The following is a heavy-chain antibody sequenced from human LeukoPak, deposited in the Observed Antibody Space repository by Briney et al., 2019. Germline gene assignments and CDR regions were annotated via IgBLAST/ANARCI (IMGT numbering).Heavy chain of an antibody. J-gene: IGHJ3*02. D-gene: IGHD6-13*01. CDR3: ARVPAAAGAFDI. CDR1: GYTFTGYY. CDR2: INPNSGGT. Sequence: ASVKVSCKASGYTFTGYYMHWVRQAPGQGLEWMGWINPNSGGTNYAQKFQGRVTMTRDTSISAAYMELSRLRSDDTAVYYCARVPAAAGAFDIWGQGTMVTVSS. V-gene: IGHV1-2*02.